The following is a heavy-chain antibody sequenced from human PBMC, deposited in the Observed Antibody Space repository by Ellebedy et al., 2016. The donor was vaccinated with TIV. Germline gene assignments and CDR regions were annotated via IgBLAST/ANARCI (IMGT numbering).Heavy chain of an antibody. CDR3: ASQAEGYHAPYDY. D-gene: IGHD3-16*02. V-gene: IGHV4-31*03. Sequence: MPSETLSLTCTVSGGSISSGGYYRSWIRQHPGKGLEWIGYIYYSGSTYYNPSLKSRVTISVDTSKNQFSLKLSSVTAADTAVYYCASQAEGYHAPYDYWGQGTLVTVSS. CDR1: GGSISSGGYY. J-gene: IGHJ4*02. CDR2: IYYSGST.